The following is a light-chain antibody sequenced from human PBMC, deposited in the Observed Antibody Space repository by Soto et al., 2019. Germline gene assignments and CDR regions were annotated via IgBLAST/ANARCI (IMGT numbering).Light chain of an antibody. Sequence: DIQLTQSPSFLSASVGDRVTITCRASQGISSYLAWYQQKPGKAPKFLIYAASTLQSGVPSRFSGSGSGTEFTLTISSLQPEDFATYYCQQLNSYPRVTFGGGTKVEIK. CDR2: AAS. CDR1: QGISSY. CDR3: QQLNSYPRVT. V-gene: IGKV1-9*01. J-gene: IGKJ4*01.